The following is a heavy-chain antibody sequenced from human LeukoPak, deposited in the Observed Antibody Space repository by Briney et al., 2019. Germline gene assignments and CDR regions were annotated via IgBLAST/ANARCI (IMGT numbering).Heavy chain of an antibody. CDR2: ISAYNGNT. Sequence: GASVKVSCKAPGYTFTSYGISWVRQAPGQGLEWMGWISAYNGNTNYAQKLQGRVTMTTDTSTSTAYMELRSLRSDDTAVYYCARVYYDILTGPTPGDDYWGQGTLVTVSS. CDR1: GYTFTSYG. D-gene: IGHD3-9*01. J-gene: IGHJ4*02. V-gene: IGHV1-18*01. CDR3: ARVYYDILTGPTPGDDY.